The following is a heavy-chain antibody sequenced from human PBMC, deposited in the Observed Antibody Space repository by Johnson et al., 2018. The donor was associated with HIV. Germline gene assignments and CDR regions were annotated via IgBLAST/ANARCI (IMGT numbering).Heavy chain of an antibody. CDR2: ISWNSGSI. D-gene: IGHD2-15*01. J-gene: IGHJ3*02. Sequence: VQLVESGGGLVQPGRSLRLSCAASGFTFDDYAMHWVRQAPGKGLEWVSGISWNSGSIGYADSVKGRFTISRDNAKNSLDLQMNSLRAEDTALYYCAASPEDLRAFDIWGQGTMVTVSS. CDR3: AASPEDLRAFDI. V-gene: IGHV3-9*01. CDR1: GFTFDDYA.